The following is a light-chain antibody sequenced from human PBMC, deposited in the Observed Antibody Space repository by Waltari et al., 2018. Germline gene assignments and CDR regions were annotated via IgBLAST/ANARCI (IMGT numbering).Light chain of an antibody. V-gene: IGKV3-20*01. CDR1: QSVSRA. Sequence: EIVLTQSPGTLSLSLGERATVSCRASQSVSRALAWYQQKPGQAPRPLIYGASTRATGIPDRFSGSGSGTDFSLTISRLEPDDFAVYYCQHYLRLPVTFGQGTTVEI. J-gene: IGKJ1*01. CDR2: GAS. CDR3: QHYLRLPVT.